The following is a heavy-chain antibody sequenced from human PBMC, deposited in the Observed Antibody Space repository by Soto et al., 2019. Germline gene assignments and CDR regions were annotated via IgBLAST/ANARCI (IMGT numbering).Heavy chain of an antibody. Sequence: TLSLTCTVSGGSISSYYWSWIRQPPGKGLEWIGYIYYSGSTNYNPSLKSRVTISVDTSKNQFSLKLSSVTAADTAVYYCARSLRKYYYDSSGYPYYFDYWGQGTLVTVSS. CDR2: IYYSGST. CDR3: ARSLRKYYYDSSGYPYYFDY. V-gene: IGHV4-59*01. J-gene: IGHJ4*02. CDR1: GGSISSYY. D-gene: IGHD3-22*01.